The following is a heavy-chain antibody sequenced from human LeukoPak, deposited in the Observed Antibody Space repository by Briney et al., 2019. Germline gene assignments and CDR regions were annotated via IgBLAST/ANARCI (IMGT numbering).Heavy chain of an antibody. V-gene: IGHV3-7*01. J-gene: IGHJ4*02. Sequence: GGSLRLSCAASGFTFSGHSMTWVRQAPGKGLEWVANINLDGGEGFYVDFVKGRFTISRDNADNSMYLQMNSLRAEDTAVYYCGRVIAGAIDYWGQGTLVTVSS. CDR1: GFTFSGHS. CDR3: GRVIAGAIDY. CDR2: INLDGGEG. D-gene: IGHD6-13*01.